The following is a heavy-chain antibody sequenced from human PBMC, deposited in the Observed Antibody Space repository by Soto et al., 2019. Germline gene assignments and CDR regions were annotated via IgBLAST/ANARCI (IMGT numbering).Heavy chain of an antibody. CDR1: GGSINDYNYY. V-gene: IGHV4-39*01. CDR2: VYHTGNT. CDR3: ARRSAVTLVRGVTSPWDT. Sequence: PSETLSLTCTVSGGSINDYNYYWGWVRQSPAKCLEWIATVYHTGNTYYNPSLRSRVTISADTSRDQFSLKLTSVTAADTAVYYCARRSAVTLVRGVTSPWDTWGPGTVVTVSS. D-gene: IGHD3-10*01. J-gene: IGHJ5*02.